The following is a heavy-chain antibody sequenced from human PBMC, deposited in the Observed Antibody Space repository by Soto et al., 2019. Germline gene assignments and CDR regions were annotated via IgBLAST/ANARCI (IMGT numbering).Heavy chain of an antibody. CDR3: ARQVPVARYEHCPGDTCYSGYVDL. D-gene: IGHD2-15*01. J-gene: IGHJ2*01. CDR2: IDSSGST. V-gene: IGHV4-39*01. CDR1: GDSISSNNYF. Sequence: QLHLQESGPGLVKPSETLSLTCTVSGDSISSNNYFWGWVRQPPGKGLEWVGSIDSSGSTFYNPSLKSGVSISVDTSKIRFSLNQNSITAADTAVDYCARQVPVARYEHCPGDTCYSGYVDLWGRGTLVTVSS.